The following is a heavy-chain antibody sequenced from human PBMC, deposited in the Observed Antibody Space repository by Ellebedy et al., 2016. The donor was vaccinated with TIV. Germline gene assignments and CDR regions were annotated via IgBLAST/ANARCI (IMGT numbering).Heavy chain of an antibody. V-gene: IGHV1-18*04. CDR2: ISPYNANT. Sequence: AASVKVSCKASGYTFTTYDISWVRQAPGQGLEWMGWISPYNANTNYAQKLQGRVTMTTDTSTTTAYMELRSLKSDDTAVYYCVRDVPYGQGSRNWFEPWGQGTLVTVSS. CDR1: GYTFTTYD. D-gene: IGHD3-10*01. J-gene: IGHJ5*02. CDR3: VRDVPYGQGSRNWFEP.